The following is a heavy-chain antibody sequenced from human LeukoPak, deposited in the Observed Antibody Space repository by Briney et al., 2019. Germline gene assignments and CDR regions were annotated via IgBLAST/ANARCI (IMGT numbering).Heavy chain of an antibody. J-gene: IGHJ5*02. V-gene: IGHV4-61*02. CDR3: AREGLAMVRGVLPKEAWGWFDP. Sequence: SETLSLTCTVSGGSISSGAYYWSWLRQPAWKGLEWIGRIYKTGSTNYNPSLKSRVTISVDTPKNQFSLKLSSVTAADTAVYYCAREGLAMVRGVLPKEAWGWFDPWGQGTLVTVSS. CDR1: GGSISSGAYY. CDR2: IYKTGST. D-gene: IGHD3-10*01.